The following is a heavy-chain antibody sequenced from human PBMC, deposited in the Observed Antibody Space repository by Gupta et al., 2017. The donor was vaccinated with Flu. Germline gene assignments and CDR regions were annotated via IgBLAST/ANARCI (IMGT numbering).Heavy chain of an antibody. D-gene: IGHD2-2*01. Sequence: GASIIRGLYSWTWSRQPPGKGLEWIGDIYPAGRTSYNPSLTSRVTMSLDSPNNLFSLSLTSVTAADTAVYYCARVSRSTSWGWLDPWGQGVLVTVSS. CDR3: ARVSRSTSWGWLDP. V-gene: IGHV4-30-2*01. CDR1: GASIIRGLYS. J-gene: IGHJ5*02. CDR2: IYPAGRT.